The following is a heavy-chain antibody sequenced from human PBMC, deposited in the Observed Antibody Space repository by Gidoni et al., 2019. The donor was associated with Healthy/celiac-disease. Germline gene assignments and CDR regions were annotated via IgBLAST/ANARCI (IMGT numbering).Heavy chain of an antibody. Sequence: QVQLQESGPGLVKPSQTLSLTCPVSGGSISSGSYYWSWIRQPAGKGLEWIGRIYTSGSTNYNPSLKSRVTMSVDTSKNQFSLKLSSVTAADTAVYYCARGHYGSGSYTIDYWGQGTLVTVSS. CDR3: ARGHYGSGSYTIDY. V-gene: IGHV4-61*02. J-gene: IGHJ4*02. CDR2: IYTSGST. CDR1: GGSISSGSYY. D-gene: IGHD3-10*01.